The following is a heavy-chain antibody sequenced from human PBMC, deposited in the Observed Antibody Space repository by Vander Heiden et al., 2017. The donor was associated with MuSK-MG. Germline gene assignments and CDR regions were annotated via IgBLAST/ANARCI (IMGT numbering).Heavy chain of an antibody. CDR1: TFSSRW. CDR2: IKEDGSEI. J-gene: IGHJ4*02. Sequence: TFSSRWMSWVRQASGKGLEPLANIKEDGSEIYYVDSVRGRFTISRDNAKNSLSLEMNSLRAEDTAVYYCATGPQFFDHWGQGTLVTVSS. CDR3: ATGPQFFDH. V-gene: IGHV3-7*01.